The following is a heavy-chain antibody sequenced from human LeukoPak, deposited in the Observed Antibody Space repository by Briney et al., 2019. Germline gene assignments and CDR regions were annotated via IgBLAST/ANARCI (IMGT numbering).Heavy chain of an antibody. V-gene: IGHV1-18*01. J-gene: IGHJ4*02. CDR3: ARDRLTMVRGVIGY. CDR1: GYTFTSYG. CDR2: ISAYNGNT. Sequence: GASVKVSCKASGYTFTSYGISWVRQAPGQGLEWMGWISAYNGNTNYAQKLQGRVTMTTDTSTSAAYMELRSLRSDDTAVYYCARDRLTMVRGVIGYWGREPWSPSPQ. D-gene: IGHD3-10*01.